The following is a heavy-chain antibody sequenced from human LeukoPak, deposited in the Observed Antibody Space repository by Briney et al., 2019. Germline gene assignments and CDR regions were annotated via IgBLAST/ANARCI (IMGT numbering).Heavy chain of an antibody. D-gene: IGHD3-9*01. Sequence: GASVKVSCKASGYTFTGYYMHWVRQAPGQGLEWMGWINPNSGGTNYAQKFQGRVTMTRDTSISTAYMELSGLRSDDTAVYYCARVRTAGYYDILTGYRVFDYWGQGTLVTVSS. CDR2: INPNSGGT. V-gene: IGHV1-2*02. CDR3: ARVRTAGYYDILTGYRVFDY. J-gene: IGHJ4*02. CDR1: GYTFTGYY.